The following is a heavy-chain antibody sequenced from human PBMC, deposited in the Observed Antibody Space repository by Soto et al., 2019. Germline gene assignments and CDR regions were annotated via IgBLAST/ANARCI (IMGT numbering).Heavy chain of an antibody. D-gene: IGHD6-25*01. CDR2: INANNGGA. V-gene: IGHV1-2*02. Sequence: ASVKITCKASGYTFTDFHIHWVNRAPGQGVEFMGWINANNGGAGSAQQFQGRVTVTRDTSITTVYMELSNLRSDDTGVYYCAREGGSETLQPSYNWFDTWGQGTRVTVSA. CDR3: AREGGSETLQPSYNWFDT. CDR1: GYTFTDFH. J-gene: IGHJ5*02.